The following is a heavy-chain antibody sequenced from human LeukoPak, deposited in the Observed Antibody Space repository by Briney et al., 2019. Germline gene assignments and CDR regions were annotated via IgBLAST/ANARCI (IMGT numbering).Heavy chain of an antibody. CDR3: ARGGGLDV. Sequence: GGSLRLSCAASGFTFSNYWMHWVRQAPGKGLEWVASINHNGNVNYYVDSVKGRFTISRDNAKNSLYLQMSNLRAEDTAVCFCARGGGLDVWGQGATVTVSS. J-gene: IGHJ6*02. V-gene: IGHV3-7*03. CDR1: GFTFSNYW. D-gene: IGHD3-16*01. CDR2: INHNGNVN.